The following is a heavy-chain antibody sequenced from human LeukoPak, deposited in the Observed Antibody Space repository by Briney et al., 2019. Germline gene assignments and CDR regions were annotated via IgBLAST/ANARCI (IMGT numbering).Heavy chain of an antibody. J-gene: IGHJ5*02. Sequence: PGGSLKLSCAASGFTLSDSAIHWLRQASGKGLEGVGLIDRPAKSYATAYGASVGGRFPISRDDSKNAAYLQMDSLKTEDTALYYCTRDRGTYNWLDPWGQGTLVTVSS. CDR1: GFTLSDSA. CDR2: IDRPAKSYAT. D-gene: IGHD1-26*01. CDR3: TRDRGTYNWLDP. V-gene: IGHV3-73*01.